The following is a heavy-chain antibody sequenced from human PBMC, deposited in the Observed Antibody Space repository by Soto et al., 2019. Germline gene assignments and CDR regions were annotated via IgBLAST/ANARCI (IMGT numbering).Heavy chain of an antibody. D-gene: IGHD3-22*01. CDR1: GFTFSTYT. Sequence: EGQLVESGGGLVKPGGSRRLSCGGSGFTFSTYTMNWVRQAPGKGLEWVASITGDRSFTYYADSVKGRFTISRDDAKSSLFLQMNRLRAEDTAVYYCVRDQPHDYFYDSSGYWRSGFELWGHGTMVTVSS. J-gene: IGHJ3*01. CDR2: ITGDRSFT. V-gene: IGHV3-21*01. CDR3: VRDQPHDYFYDSSGYWRSGFEL.